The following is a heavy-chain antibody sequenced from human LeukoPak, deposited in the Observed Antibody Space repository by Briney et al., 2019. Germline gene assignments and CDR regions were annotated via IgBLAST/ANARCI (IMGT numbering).Heavy chain of an antibody. D-gene: IGHD1-26*01. V-gene: IGHV1-2*06. CDR2: INPNSGGT. Sequence: GASVKVSCKASGYTFTGYDMHWVRQAPGQGLEWMGRINPNSGGTNYAQKFQGRVTMTRDTSISTAYMELSRLRSDDTAVYYCARDGWELTGYYYYYGMDVWGQGTTVTVSS. CDR1: GYTFTGYD. J-gene: IGHJ6*02. CDR3: ARDGWELTGYYYYYGMDV.